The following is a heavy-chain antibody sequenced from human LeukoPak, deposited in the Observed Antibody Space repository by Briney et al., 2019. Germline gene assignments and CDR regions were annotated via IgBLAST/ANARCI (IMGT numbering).Heavy chain of an antibody. Sequence: PSETLSLTCSVSGGSISTYQWSWIRQPPGKGLEWIGKIYYSGSTNYNPSRKSRVTISVDTSKNQFSLKLSSVTAADTAVYYCARAWGSWEYFDYWGQGTLVTVSS. CDR2: IYYSGST. CDR3: ARAWGSWEYFDY. V-gene: IGHV4-59*01. D-gene: IGHD6-13*01. J-gene: IGHJ4*02. CDR1: GGSISTYQ.